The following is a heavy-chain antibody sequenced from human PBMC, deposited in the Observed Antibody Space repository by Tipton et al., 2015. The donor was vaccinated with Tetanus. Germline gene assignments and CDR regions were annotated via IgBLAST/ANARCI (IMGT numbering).Heavy chain of an antibody. Sequence: GLVKPSQTLSLTCTVSGGSISSGGYYWSWIRQHPGKGLEWIGDIYYSGSTYYNPPLKSRVTISVDTYKNQFSLKLNSVTDADTAVYYCARDQARGARGWNYFDYWGQGTLVTVSS. CDR3: ARDQARGARGWNYFDY. CDR2: IYYSGST. D-gene: IGHD1-26*01. CDR1: GGSISSGGYY. V-gene: IGHV4-31*03. J-gene: IGHJ4*02.